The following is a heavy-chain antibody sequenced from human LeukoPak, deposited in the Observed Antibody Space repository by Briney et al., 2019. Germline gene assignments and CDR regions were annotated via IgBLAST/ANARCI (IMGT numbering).Heavy chain of an antibody. J-gene: IGHJ2*01. D-gene: IGHD5-12*01. CDR1: GFTFSSYG. CDR3: AREYNWYFDL. CDR2: IWYDGSNK. V-gene: IGHV3-33*01. Sequence: PGRSLRLSCAASGFTFSSYGVHWVRQAPGKGLEWVAVIWYDGSNKYYADSVKGRFTISRDNSKNTLYLQMNSLRAEDTAVYYCAREYNWYFDLWGRGTLVTVSS.